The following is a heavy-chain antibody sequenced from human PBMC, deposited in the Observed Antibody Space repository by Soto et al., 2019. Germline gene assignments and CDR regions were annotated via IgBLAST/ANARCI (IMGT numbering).Heavy chain of an antibody. Sequence: GGSLRLSCAASGFIFSSYGMHWVRQAPGKGLEWVAVIWYDGSNKYYADSVKGRFTISRDNSKNTLYLQMNSLRAEDTAVYYCARGEGTIALYYYYGLDLWGQGTTVTVS. D-gene: IGHD3-9*01. CDR2: IWYDGSNK. J-gene: IGHJ6*02. V-gene: IGHV3-33*01. CDR1: GFIFSSYG. CDR3: ARGEGTIALYYYYGLDL.